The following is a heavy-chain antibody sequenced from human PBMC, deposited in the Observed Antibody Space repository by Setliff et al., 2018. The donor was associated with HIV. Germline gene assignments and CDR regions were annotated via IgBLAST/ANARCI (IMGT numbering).Heavy chain of an antibody. CDR2: IWPDDSDT. CDR1: RYSFTNYW. D-gene: IGHD2-15*01. V-gene: IGHV5-51*01. J-gene: IGHJ3*02. Sequence: GESLKISCKGSRYSFTNYWISWVRQMPANGLEWMGLIWPDDSDTIYSPSFQGQVTMSADRPISTAYLQWNSLKAPDTAMYYCARPRSSGSIDAFDIWGQGTMVTVSS. CDR3: ARPRSSGSIDAFDI.